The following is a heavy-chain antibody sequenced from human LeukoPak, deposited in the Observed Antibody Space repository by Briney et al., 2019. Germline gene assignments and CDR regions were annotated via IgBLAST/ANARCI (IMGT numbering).Heavy chain of an antibody. J-gene: IGHJ4*02. Sequence: GGSLRLSCAASGFTFDDYAMHWVRQAPGKGLEWVSLINWAGATTYSADSVKGRFTISRDNSKNSLYLQMNSLRTEDTALYYCAKDMGMTTITGGFDFWGQGTLVTVSS. V-gene: IGHV3-43*01. CDR1: GFTFDDYA. D-gene: IGHD4-11*01. CDR2: INWAGATT. CDR3: AKDMGMTTITGGFDF.